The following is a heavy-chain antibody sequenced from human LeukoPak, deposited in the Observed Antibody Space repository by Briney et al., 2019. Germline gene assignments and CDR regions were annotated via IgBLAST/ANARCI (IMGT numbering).Heavy chain of an antibody. J-gene: IGHJ5*02. CDR1: GASINSILYY. V-gene: IGHV4-39*01. CDR2: IFHDGST. CDR3: ARHVLSNRSFDT. D-gene: IGHD4/OR15-4a*01. Sequence: TLSLTCNVSGASINSILYYWGWIRQPPGKGLEWIGNIFHDGSTYFNPSLKSRVSLSVDTSKRYFSLKLTSVTAADTSVYYCARHVLSNRSFDTWGQGTLVSVSS.